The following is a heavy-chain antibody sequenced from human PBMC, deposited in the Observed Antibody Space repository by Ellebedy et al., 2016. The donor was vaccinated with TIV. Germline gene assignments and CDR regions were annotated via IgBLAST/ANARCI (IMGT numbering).Heavy chain of an antibody. CDR1: GFTFSSYG. Sequence: PGGSLRLSCAASGFTFSSYGMNWVRQAPGKGLEWVSSISSSSTYIYYADSVKGRFTISRDNSKNTLYLQMNSLRAEDTAVYYCAKDLYGDNSDGLFHYWGQGTLVTVSS. CDR2: ISSSSTYI. CDR3: AKDLYGDNSDGLFHY. D-gene: IGHD4-23*01. J-gene: IGHJ4*02. V-gene: IGHV3-21*04.